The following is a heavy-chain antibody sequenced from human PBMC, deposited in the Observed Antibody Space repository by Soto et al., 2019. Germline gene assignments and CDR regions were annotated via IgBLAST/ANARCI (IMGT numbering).Heavy chain of an antibody. J-gene: IGHJ4*02. CDR1: GFSLSTNGVG. CDR2: IYWDDDN. D-gene: IGHD2-2*01. Sequence: QITLKESGPPLVKPTQTLTLTCSFSGFSLSTNGVGVGWIRQPPGKALEWLALIYWDDDNRYSPALKTRLTLTKATTKHRVVLTLTNLDPGDTAAYYCALNPYSCRWAVDYWGQGALVTVSS. CDR3: ALNPYSCRWAVDY. V-gene: IGHV2-5*02.